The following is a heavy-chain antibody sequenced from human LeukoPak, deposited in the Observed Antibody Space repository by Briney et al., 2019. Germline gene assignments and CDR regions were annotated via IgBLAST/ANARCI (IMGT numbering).Heavy chain of an antibody. Sequence: SETLSLTCNVSGGSISSDYWSWNRQPAGKGLEWIGRIYTSGSTSYNPSLEGRVTISVDTSKNQFSLKLTSVTAADTAVYYCARDRIATAGFDYWGQGALVTVSS. V-gene: IGHV4-4*07. CDR1: GGSISSDY. D-gene: IGHD6-13*01. CDR2: IYTSGST. CDR3: ARDRIATAGFDY. J-gene: IGHJ4*02.